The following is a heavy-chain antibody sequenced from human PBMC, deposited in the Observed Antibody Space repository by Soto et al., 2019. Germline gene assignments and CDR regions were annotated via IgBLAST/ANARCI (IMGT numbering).Heavy chain of an antibody. J-gene: IGHJ4*02. D-gene: IGHD3-16*01. CDR3: AAVPLDDYIWGTPRL. CDR2: IVVDSGNT. V-gene: IGHV1-58*02. Sequence: SVKVSCKASGFTFTRSAIQWVRQARGQRLEWIGWIVVDSGNTNYAQKFQERVTFTRDMSTSTAYIELSSLRSEDTAVYYCAAVPLDDYIWGTPRLWGQGTLVTAPQ. CDR1: GFTFTRSA.